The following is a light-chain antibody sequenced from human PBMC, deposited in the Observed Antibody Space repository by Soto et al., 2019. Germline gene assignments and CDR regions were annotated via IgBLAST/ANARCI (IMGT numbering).Light chain of an antibody. J-gene: IGLJ1*01. CDR2: DVS. CDR1: SSDVGGYNY. CDR3: SSYTSSSTLFYV. Sequence: QSVLTQPASVSGSPGQSITISCTGTSSDVGGYNYVSWYQQHPGKAPKLMIYDVSNRPSGVSNRFSGSKSGNTASLTISGLQAEDGADYYCSSYTSSSTLFYVFGTGTRSPS. V-gene: IGLV2-14*01.